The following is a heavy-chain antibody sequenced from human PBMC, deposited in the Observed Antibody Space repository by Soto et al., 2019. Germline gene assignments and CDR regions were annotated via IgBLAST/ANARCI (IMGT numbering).Heavy chain of an antibody. J-gene: IGHJ4*02. CDR1: GGSISSGGYY. Sequence: SETLSLTCTVSGGSISSGGYYLSWIRQHPGKGLEWIGYIYYSGSTYYNPSLKSRVTISVDTSKNQFSLKLSSVTAADTAVYYCARELLGYCSGGSCYGYFDYWGQGTLVTVSS. V-gene: IGHV4-31*03. D-gene: IGHD2-15*01. CDR2: IYYSGST. CDR3: ARELLGYCSGGSCYGYFDY.